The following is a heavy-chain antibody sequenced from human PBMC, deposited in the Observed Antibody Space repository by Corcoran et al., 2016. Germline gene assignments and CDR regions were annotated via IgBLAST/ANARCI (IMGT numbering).Heavy chain of an antibody. V-gene: IGHV1-69*01. CDR1: GGTFSSYA. Sequence: QVQLVQSGAEVKKPGSSVKVSCKASGGTFSSYAISWVRQAPGQGLEWMGGIIPIFGTANYAQKFQGRVTITADESTSTAYMELSSLRSEDTAVYYCARDGRYCSSTSCYYPNYYYYGMDVWGQGTTVTVSS. D-gene: IGHD2-2*01. CDR2: IIPIFGTA. J-gene: IGHJ6*02. CDR3: ARDGRYCSSTSCYYPNYYYYGMDV.